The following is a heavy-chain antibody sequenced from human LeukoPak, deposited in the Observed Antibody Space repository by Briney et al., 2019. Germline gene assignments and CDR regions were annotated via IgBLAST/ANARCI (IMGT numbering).Heavy chain of an antibody. D-gene: IGHD1/OR15-1a*01. CDR3: AISLNNDAYFDY. J-gene: IGHJ4*02. Sequence: SGPTLVNPTQTLTLTCTFSGLLLSTHAMRVSWIRQPPGKALEWLARIDWDDDEFYSRPLKTRLTISKDTSKNQVVLTMTNMDPVDTATYYCAISLNNDAYFDYWGQGTLVTVSS. CDR2: IDWDDDE. V-gene: IGHV2-70*04. CDR1: GLLLSTHAMR.